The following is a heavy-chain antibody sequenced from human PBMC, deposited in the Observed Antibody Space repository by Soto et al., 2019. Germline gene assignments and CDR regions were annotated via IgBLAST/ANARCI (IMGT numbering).Heavy chain of an antibody. V-gene: IGHV3-23*01. J-gene: IGHJ5*02. D-gene: IGHD4-17*01. CDR2: ISGSGGST. Sequence: EVQLLESGGGLVQPGGSLRLSCAASGFTFSSYAMSWVRQAPGKGLEWGSVISGSGGSTYYADSVKGRFTISRDNSRNALYLQMNSLRAEDTAVYYCAKAPHGDYLLNWFDPWGQGTLVTVSS. CDR1: GFTFSSYA. CDR3: AKAPHGDYLLNWFDP.